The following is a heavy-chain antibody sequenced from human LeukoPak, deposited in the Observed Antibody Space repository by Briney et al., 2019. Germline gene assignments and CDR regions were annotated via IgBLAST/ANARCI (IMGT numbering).Heavy chain of an antibody. J-gene: IGHJ6*02. CDR2: IYYSGST. D-gene: IGHD1-1*01. CDR1: GDSISNYY. V-gene: IGHV4-59*01. CDR3: ARVPELERRHYYGMDV. Sequence: PSETLSLTCTVSGDSISNYYWSWIRQPPGKGLEWIGYIYYSGSTNYNPSLKSRVTISVDTSKNQFSLKLSSVTAADTAVYYCARVPELERRHYYGMDVWGQGTTVTVSS.